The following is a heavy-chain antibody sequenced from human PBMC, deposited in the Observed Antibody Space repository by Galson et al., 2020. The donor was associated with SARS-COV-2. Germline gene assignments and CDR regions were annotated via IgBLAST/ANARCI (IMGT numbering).Heavy chain of an antibody. V-gene: IGHV3-30*03. CDR1: GFTFSSYG. D-gene: IGHD1-26*01. J-gene: IGHJ6*02. CDR2: ISYDGSNK. CDR3: ARGLYGGRRGDYYYGMDV. Sequence: GESLKISCAASGFTFSSYGMHWVRQAPGKGLEWVAVISYDGSNKYYADSVKGRFTISRDNSKNTLYLQMNSLRAEDTAVYYCARGLYGGRRGDYYYGMDVWGQGTTVTVSS.